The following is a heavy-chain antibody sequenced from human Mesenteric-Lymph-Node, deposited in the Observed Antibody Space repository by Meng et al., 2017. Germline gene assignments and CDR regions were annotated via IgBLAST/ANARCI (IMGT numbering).Heavy chain of an antibody. CDR2: IWYDGSNK. V-gene: IGHV3-33*01. J-gene: IGHJ4*02. CDR3: ARHEMTDTRHIDY. Sequence: GGSLRLSCAASGFTFSSYGMHWVRQAPGKGLEWVAVIWYDGSNKYYADSVKGRFTISRDNSKNTLYLQMNSLRAEDTAVYYCARHEMTDTRHIDYWGQGTLVTVSS. CDR1: GFTFSSYG. D-gene: IGHD2-21*02.